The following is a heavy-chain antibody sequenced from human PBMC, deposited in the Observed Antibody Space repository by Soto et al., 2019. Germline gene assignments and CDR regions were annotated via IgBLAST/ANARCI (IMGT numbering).Heavy chain of an antibody. Sequence: DVQLLDSGGGLVQPGGSLRLSCAASGFTFSSYATSWVRQAPGKGLEWVSTIRGSGVTTFYADSARGRFTISRDNSKNTLYLQMTSLRAEDTALYYCAKGAIGRLDYWGQGTLVTVSS. V-gene: IGHV3-23*01. CDR2: IRGSGVTT. CDR1: GFTFSSYA. CDR3: AKGAIGRLDY. D-gene: IGHD1-26*01. J-gene: IGHJ4*02.